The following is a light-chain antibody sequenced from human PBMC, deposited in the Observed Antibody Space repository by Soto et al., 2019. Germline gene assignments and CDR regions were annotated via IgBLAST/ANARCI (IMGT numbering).Light chain of an antibody. V-gene: IGKV3-20*01. Sequence: EIVLTQSPGTLYLSPGERATLSCRASQSVSDNQLAWYQQKPGQAPRLLIYGASSRATGIPDRFSGSGSGTDFTLTISRLEPEDFAVFYCQQYGSSYTFGQGTKWIS. CDR1: QSVSDNQ. CDR3: QQYGSSYT. CDR2: GAS. J-gene: IGKJ2*01.